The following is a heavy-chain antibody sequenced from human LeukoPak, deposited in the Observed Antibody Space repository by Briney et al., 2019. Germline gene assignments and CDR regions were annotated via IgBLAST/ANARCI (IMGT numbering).Heavy chain of an antibody. J-gene: IGHJ4*02. CDR2: IYHSGST. Sequence: PSQTLSLTCTVSGGSISSGGYYWSWIRQPPGKGLEWIGYIYHSGSTYYNPSLKSRVTISVDRSKNQFSLKLSSVTAADTAVYYCARDLAVSYFDYWGQGTLVTVSS. D-gene: IGHD4-11*01. CDR3: ARDLAVSYFDY. CDR1: GGSISSGGYY. V-gene: IGHV4-30-2*01.